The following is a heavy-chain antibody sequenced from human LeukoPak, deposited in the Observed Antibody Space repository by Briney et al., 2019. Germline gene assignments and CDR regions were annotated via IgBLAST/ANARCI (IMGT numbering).Heavy chain of an antibody. CDR1: GGSFSGYY. Sequence: SETLSLTCAVYGGSFSGYYWRWIRQPPGKGLEWIGSLYHSGSPYYNPSLKSRVTISVDTSKNQFSLKLSSVTAADTAVYYCARLSLREGWSADYWGQGTLVTVSS. J-gene: IGHJ4*02. CDR2: LYHSGSP. CDR3: ARLSLREGWSADY. D-gene: IGHD6-19*01. V-gene: IGHV4-34*01.